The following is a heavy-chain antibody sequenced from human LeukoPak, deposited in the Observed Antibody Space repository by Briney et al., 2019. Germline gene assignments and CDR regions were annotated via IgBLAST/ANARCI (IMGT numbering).Heavy chain of an antibody. CDR3: ARDPWGSYYFDY. CDR1: GGTFSSYA. Sequence: GASVKVSCKASGGTFSSYAISWVRQAPGQGLEWMGWINPNSGGTNYAQKFQGWVTMTRDTSISTAYMELSRLRSDDTAVYYCARDPWGSYYFDYWGQGTLVTVSS. D-gene: IGHD3-16*01. J-gene: IGHJ4*02. V-gene: IGHV1-2*04. CDR2: INPNSGGT.